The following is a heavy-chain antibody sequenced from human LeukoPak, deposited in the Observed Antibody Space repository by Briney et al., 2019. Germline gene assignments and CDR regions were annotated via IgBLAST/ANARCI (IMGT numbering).Heavy chain of an antibody. CDR1: GFTFSSYA. V-gene: IGHV3-23*01. CDR2: ISGSGGST. J-gene: IGHJ4*02. Sequence: GGSLRLSCAASGFTFSSYAMSWVRQAPGKGLEWVSAISGSGGSTYYADSVKGRFTISRDNSKNTLYLQMNGLRADDTALYYCARELRNYGFLLWGQGTLVTVSS. CDR3: ARELRNYGFLL. D-gene: IGHD3-10*01.